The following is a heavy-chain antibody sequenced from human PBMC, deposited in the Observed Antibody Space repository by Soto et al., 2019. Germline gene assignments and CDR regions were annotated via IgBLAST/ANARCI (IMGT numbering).Heavy chain of an antibody. Sequence: PSETLSLTCTVSGGSISSGGYYWSWIRQHPGKGLEWIGYIYYSGSTYYNPSLKSRVTISVDTSKNQFSLKLSSVTAADTAVYYCARANPAIAARRFDYWGQGTLVTVSS. CDR2: IYYSGST. CDR1: GGSISSGGYY. V-gene: IGHV4-31*03. D-gene: IGHD6-6*01. CDR3: ARANPAIAARRFDY. J-gene: IGHJ4*02.